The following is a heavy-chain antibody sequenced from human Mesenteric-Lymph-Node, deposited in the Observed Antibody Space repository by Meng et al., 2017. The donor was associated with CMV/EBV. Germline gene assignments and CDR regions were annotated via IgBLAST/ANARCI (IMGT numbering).Heavy chain of an antibody. CDR2: IYYSGST. J-gene: IGHJ5*02. D-gene: IGHD6-13*01. CDR1: GSVSSGSYY. V-gene: IGHV4-61*01. CDR3: ARDHIAAAGTGWFDP. Sequence: GSVSSGSYYWSWIRQPPGKGLEWIGYIYYSGSTNFNPSLKSRVTISVDTSKNQFFLKLSSVTAADTAVYYCARDHIAAAGTGWFDPWGQGTLVTVSS.